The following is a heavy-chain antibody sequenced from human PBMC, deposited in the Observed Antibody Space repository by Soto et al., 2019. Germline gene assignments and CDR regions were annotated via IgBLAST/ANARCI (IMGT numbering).Heavy chain of an antibody. Sequence: GGSLRLSCAAAGFTFSGYAMTWVRQAPGKGLEWVSTTGATGRTTYYADSVKGRFTVSRDNSKNTLDLQMSSPRVEDTAVYYCATVHNTSRSFDYWGQGTLVTVS. V-gene: IGHV3-23*01. CDR3: ATVHNTSRSFDY. D-gene: IGHD1-20*01. J-gene: IGHJ4*02. CDR1: GFTFSGYA. CDR2: TGATGRTT.